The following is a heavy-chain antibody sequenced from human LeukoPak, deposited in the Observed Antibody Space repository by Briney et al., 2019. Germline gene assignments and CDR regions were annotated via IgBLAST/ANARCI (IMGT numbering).Heavy chain of an antibody. V-gene: IGHV1-18*01. D-gene: IGHD6-13*01. CDR2: ICAYNGNT. CDR1: GYTFTSYG. Sequence: APVKVSCKASGYTFTSYGISWGRQAPGQGLEWRGWICAYNGNTNDAQKLQGRVTMTTDTSTSTAYMELRSLRSDDTAVYYCARVGASVDSSSPFDPWGQGTLVTVSS. J-gene: IGHJ5*02. CDR3: ARVGASVDSSSPFDP.